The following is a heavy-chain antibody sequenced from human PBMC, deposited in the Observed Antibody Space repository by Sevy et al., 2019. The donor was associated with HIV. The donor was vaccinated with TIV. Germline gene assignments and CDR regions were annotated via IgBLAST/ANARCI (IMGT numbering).Heavy chain of an antibody. CDR2: IRSNTYGGST. CDR1: GFSVGDYA. V-gene: IGHV3-49*04. D-gene: IGHD2-2*01. Sequence: GGSLRLSCTVSGFSVGDYAMSWVRQAPGKGLEWVGFIRSNTYGGSTEYAASVKSRFTFSREDSKNIIYLEMTSLKSDDTADYYCTRDRGSSASGHPLARCAFDIWGQGTVVTVSS. CDR3: TRDRGSSASGHPLARCAFDI. J-gene: IGHJ3*02.